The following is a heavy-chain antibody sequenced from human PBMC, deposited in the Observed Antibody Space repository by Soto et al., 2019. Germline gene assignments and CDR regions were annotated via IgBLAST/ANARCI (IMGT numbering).Heavy chain of an antibody. Sequence: QVQLQQWGAGLLKPSETLSLTCAVYGGSFSGYYWSWIRQPPGKGLEWIGEINHSGSTNYNPSLKSRVTISVDTSKNQFSLKLSSVTAADTAVYYCAGTTSIHCTNGVCYSNYFDYWGQGTLVTVSS. CDR2: INHSGST. CDR1: GGSFSGYY. J-gene: IGHJ4*02. CDR3: AGTTSIHCTNGVCYSNYFDY. D-gene: IGHD2-8*01. V-gene: IGHV4-34*01.